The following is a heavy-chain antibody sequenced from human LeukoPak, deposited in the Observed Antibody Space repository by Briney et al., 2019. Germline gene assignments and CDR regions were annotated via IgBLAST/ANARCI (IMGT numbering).Heavy chain of an antibody. Sequence: PGGSLRLSCAASGFTFSSYWMHWVRQAPGKELVWVSRINSDGSSTSYADSVKGRFTISRDNAKNTLYLQMNSLRAEDTAVYYCAGAPYYYDSSGYYLDNYYGMDVWGQGTTVTVSS. CDR3: AGAPYYYDSSGYYLDNYYGMDV. CDR2: INSDGSST. J-gene: IGHJ6*02. CDR1: GFTFSSYW. V-gene: IGHV3-74*01. D-gene: IGHD3-22*01.